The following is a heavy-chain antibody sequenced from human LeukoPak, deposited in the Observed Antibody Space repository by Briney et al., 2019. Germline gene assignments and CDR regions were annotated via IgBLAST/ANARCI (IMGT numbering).Heavy chain of an antibody. J-gene: IGHJ4*02. CDR3: ARDPGSSSFDY. D-gene: IGHD6-13*01. CDR2: ISSSSSHI. CDR1: GFTFSSYS. V-gene: IGHV3-21*01. Sequence: PGGSLRLSCAASGFTFSSYSMNWVRQAPGKGLEWVSSISSSSSHIYYADSVKGRFTISRDNAKNSLYLQMNSLRADDTAVYYCARDPGSSSFDYWGQGTLVTVSS.